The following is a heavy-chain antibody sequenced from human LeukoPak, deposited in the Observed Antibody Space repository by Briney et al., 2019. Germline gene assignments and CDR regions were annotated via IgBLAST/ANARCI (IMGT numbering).Heavy chain of an antibody. V-gene: IGHV4-39*07. D-gene: IGHD6-19*01. CDR3: ARAHSSGWPHMFDP. Sequence: SETLSLTCTVSGGSISSSSYYWGWIRQPPGKGLEWIGSIYYSGSTNYNPSLKSRVTISIDTSKNQFSLKVSSVTAADTAVYYCARAHSSGWPHMFDPWGQGTLVTVPS. CDR1: GGSISSSSYY. CDR2: IYYSGST. J-gene: IGHJ5*02.